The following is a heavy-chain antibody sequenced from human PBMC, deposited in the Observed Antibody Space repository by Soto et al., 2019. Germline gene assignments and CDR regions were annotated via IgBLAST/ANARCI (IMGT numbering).Heavy chain of an antibody. J-gene: IGHJ4*02. Sequence: QVQLQESGPGLVKPSQTLSLTCTVSGGSISSGDYYWSWIRQPPGKGLEWIGYIYYSGSTYYNPSLKSRXXIXVXXSKNQFSLKLSSVTAADTAVYYCARGGKDGYNLAYWGQGTLVTVSS. CDR3: ARGGKDGYNLAY. V-gene: IGHV4-30-4*01. CDR2: IYYSGST. CDR1: GGSISSGDYY. D-gene: IGHD5-12*01.